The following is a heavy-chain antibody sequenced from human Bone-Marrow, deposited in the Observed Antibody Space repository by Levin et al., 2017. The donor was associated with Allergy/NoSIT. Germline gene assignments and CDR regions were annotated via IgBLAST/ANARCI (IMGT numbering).Heavy chain of an antibody. Sequence: SETLSLTCTVSGGSISSSSYYWGYIRQPPGKGLEWIASIYNSGSTYYNPSLNSRVTISVDTSENQFSLKLSSVTAADTAVYYCARTPGRDAFDIWGQGTMVTVSS. D-gene: IGHD3-10*01. CDR3: ARTPGRDAFDI. CDR2: IYNSGST. CDR1: GGSISSSSYY. V-gene: IGHV4-39*01. J-gene: IGHJ3*02.